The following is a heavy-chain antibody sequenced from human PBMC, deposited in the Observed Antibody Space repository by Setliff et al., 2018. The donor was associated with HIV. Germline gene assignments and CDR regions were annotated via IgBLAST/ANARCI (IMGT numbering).Heavy chain of an antibody. J-gene: IGHJ4*02. CDR3: TIPASSLAPN. V-gene: IGHV4-39*01. CDR1: GASISSHNYY. CDR2: IRSGGDT. Sequence: KSSETLSLTCTVSGASISSHNYYWGWIRQSPGKGLEWIASIRSGGDTYYNPSLQSRVIISVDTSNNQISLKLTSVTAADTAVYYCTIPASSLAPNWGRGTQVTVSS.